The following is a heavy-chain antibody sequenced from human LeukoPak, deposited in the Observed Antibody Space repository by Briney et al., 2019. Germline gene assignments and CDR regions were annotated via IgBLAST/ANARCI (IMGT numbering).Heavy chain of an antibody. D-gene: IGHD6-19*01. Sequence: SETLSLTCTVSGGSISSYYWSWIRQPPGKGLEWIGYIYYSGSTNYKPSLKSRVTISVDTSKNQFSLKLSSVTAADTAVYYCARMEAVAGTVTFDYWGQGTLVTVSS. J-gene: IGHJ4*02. CDR3: ARMEAVAGTVTFDY. CDR1: GGSISSYY. V-gene: IGHV4-59*08. CDR2: IYYSGST.